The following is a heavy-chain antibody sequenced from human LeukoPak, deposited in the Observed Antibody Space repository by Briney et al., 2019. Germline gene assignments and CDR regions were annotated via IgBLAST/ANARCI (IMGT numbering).Heavy chain of an antibody. J-gene: IGHJ5*02. Sequence: GGSLRLSRTASGFIFNNLGLMWVRQAPGKGLEWVAAISNDGGGTTYADFVKGRFTISRDNSKNTLLLQMNSLRAEDTGLYYCAKGSSGYFADLWGQGTLVTVSS. CDR1: GFIFNNLG. D-gene: IGHD3-22*01. CDR3: AKGSSGYFADL. V-gene: IGHV3-23*01. CDR2: ISNDGGGT.